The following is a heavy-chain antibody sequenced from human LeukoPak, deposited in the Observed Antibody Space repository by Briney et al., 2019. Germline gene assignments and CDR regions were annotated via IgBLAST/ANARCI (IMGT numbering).Heavy chain of an antibody. Sequence: SETLSLTCTVSGGSISSSSYYWGRSRQPPGKGLEWIGSIYYSGSTYYNPSLKSRVTISVDTSKNQFSLKLSSVTAADTAVYYCARDGGSRHDAFDIWGQGTMVTVSS. CDR3: ARDGGSRHDAFDI. V-gene: IGHV4-39*02. CDR1: GGSISSSSYY. CDR2: IYYSGST. D-gene: IGHD3-10*01. J-gene: IGHJ3*02.